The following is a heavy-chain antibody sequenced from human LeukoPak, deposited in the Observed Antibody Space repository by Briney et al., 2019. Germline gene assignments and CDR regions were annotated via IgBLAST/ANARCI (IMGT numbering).Heavy chain of an antibody. V-gene: IGHV1-18*01. Sequence: ASVKVSCKASGYTFTSYGISWVRQAPGQGFEWMGWISAYNGNTNYAQKLQGRATMTTDTSTSTAYMELRSLRSDDTAVYYCARDQGLLWFGANWFDPWGQGTLVTVSS. CDR3: ARDQGLLWFGANWFDP. D-gene: IGHD3-10*01. CDR1: GYTFTSYG. CDR2: ISAYNGNT. J-gene: IGHJ5*02.